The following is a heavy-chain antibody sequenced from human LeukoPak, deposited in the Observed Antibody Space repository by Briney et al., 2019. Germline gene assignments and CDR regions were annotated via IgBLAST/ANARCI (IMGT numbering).Heavy chain of an antibody. V-gene: IGHV4-39*01. CDR2: IYYSGST. Sequence: PSETLSLTCTVSGGSISSSSYYWGWIRQPPGKGLEWIGSIYYSGSTYYNPSLKSRVTISVDTSKNQFSLKLSSVTAADTSVYYCARSGSYYDFWSGPNNWFDPWGQGTLVTVSS. CDR1: GGSISSSSYY. CDR3: ARSGSYYDFWSGPNNWFDP. D-gene: IGHD3-3*01. J-gene: IGHJ5*02.